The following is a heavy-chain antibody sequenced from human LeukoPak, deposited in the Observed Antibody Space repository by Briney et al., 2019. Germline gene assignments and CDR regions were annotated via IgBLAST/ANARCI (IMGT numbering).Heavy chain of an antibody. Sequence: EASVKVSCKASGYTFTSYAMNWVRQAPGQGLEWMGWINTNTGNPTYAQGFTGRFVFSLDTSVSTAYLQISSLKAEDTAVYYCARESEMATIPLFGYWGQGTLVTVSS. V-gene: IGHV7-4-1*02. D-gene: IGHD5-24*01. CDR3: ARESEMATIPLFGY. CDR1: GYTFTSYA. CDR2: INTNTGNP. J-gene: IGHJ4*02.